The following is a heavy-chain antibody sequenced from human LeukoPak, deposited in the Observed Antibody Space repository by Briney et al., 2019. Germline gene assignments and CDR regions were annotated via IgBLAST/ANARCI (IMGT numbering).Heavy chain of an antibody. CDR3: GRADLITMIVVVIEYYSDY. CDR2: INPNSGGT. CDR1: GYTFTGYY. D-gene: IGHD3-22*01. V-gene: IGHV1-2*02. J-gene: IGHJ4*02. Sequence: ASVKVSCKASGYTFTGYYMHWVRQAPGQGLEWMGWINPNSGGTNYAQKFQGRVTMTRDTSISTAYMELSRLRSDDTAVYYCGRADLITMIVVVIEYYSDYWGQGTLVTVSS.